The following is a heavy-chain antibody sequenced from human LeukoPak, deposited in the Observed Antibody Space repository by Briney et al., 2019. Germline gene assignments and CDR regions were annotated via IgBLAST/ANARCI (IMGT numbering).Heavy chain of an antibody. CDR1: GGSISSGGYY. CDR3: ARDYGYCSSTSCYANYYYDV. Sequence: PSQTLSLTCTVSGGSISSGGYYWSWIRQHPGKGLEWIGYIYYSGSTYYNPSLKSRVTMSVDTSKNQFSLKLSSVTAADTAVYYCARDYGYCSSTSCYANYYYDVWGKGTTVTVSS. V-gene: IGHV4-31*03. J-gene: IGHJ6*04. D-gene: IGHD2-2*03. CDR2: IYYSGST.